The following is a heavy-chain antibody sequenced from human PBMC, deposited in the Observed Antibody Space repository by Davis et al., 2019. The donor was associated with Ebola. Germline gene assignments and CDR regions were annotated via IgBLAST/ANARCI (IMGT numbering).Heavy chain of an antibody. Sequence: PSETLSLTCTVSGGSISSHNWWSWVRQPPGKGLEWIGEIYHSGKTNYIPSLESRVTISVDESKNQFSLNLRSVTAADTAVYYCARDRDGFNSHFDYWGQGTLVTVSS. CDR3: ARDRDGFNSHFDY. D-gene: IGHD5-24*01. J-gene: IGHJ4*02. CDR2: IYHSGKT. CDR1: GGSISSHNW. V-gene: IGHV4-4*02.